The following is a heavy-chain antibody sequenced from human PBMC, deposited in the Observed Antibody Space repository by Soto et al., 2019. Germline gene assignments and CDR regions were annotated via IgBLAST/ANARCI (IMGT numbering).Heavy chain of an antibody. J-gene: IGHJ6*01. CDR3: VKEEGIEAMGG. V-gene: IGHV3-21*01. CDR2: ITASGSDV. CDR1: GCPYIRNT. Sequence: GCLRLSWVTAGCPYIRNTIYWVRQAPGRWLEWVASITASGSDVYYADPGKGRVSASRDKAKNSLSPQMDSRRPDETATYFCVKEEGIEAMGGWGQGTTVTCSS. D-gene: IGHD2-8*01.